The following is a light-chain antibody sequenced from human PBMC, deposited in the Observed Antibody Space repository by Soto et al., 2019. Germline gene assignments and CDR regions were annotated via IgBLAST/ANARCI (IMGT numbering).Light chain of an antibody. J-gene: IGKJ1*01. Sequence: DIQMIQSPSSLSASIGDRVTITCQASHDIDNFLNWYQQKPGKAPKLLIYDAFNLETGVPSRFNGSGSGTDFTLTISSLQPEDIATYYCQHYDFLLRRTFGQGTKVDIK. CDR1: HDIDNF. CDR3: QHYDFLLRRT. V-gene: IGKV1-33*01. CDR2: DAF.